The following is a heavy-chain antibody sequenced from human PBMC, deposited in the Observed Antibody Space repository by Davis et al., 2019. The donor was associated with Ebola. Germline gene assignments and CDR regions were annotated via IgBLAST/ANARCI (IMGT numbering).Heavy chain of an antibody. CDR2: FNPNSGGT. V-gene: IGHV1-2*06. D-gene: IGHD1-1*01. CDR3: AREGWTTGVDY. J-gene: IGHJ4*02. CDR1: GYTFTSYY. Sequence: AASVKVSCKASGYTFTSYYMHWVRQAPGQGLEWMGRFNPNSGGTNFEQKFQDRFTMTWDTSVNTAYMELGRLRSDDTAMYYCAREGWTTGVDYWGRGTLVTVSS.